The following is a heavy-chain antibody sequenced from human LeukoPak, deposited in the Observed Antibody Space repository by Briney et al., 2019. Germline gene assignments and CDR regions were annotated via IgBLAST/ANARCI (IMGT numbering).Heavy chain of an antibody. Sequence: GGSLRLSCAASGFTLSSYWMHWVRQAPGKGLVWVSRLNSDGSSTSYADSVKGRFTISRDNAKNTLYLQMNSLRAEDTAVYYCARSSRGDAINFDYWGQGTLVTVSS. J-gene: IGHJ4*02. CDR2: LNSDGSST. CDR1: GFTLSSYW. V-gene: IGHV3-74*01. D-gene: IGHD2-21*02. CDR3: ARSSRGDAINFDY.